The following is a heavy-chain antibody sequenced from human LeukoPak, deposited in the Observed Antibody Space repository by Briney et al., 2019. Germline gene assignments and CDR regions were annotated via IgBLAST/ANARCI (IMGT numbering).Heavy chain of an antibody. D-gene: IGHD1-14*01. V-gene: IGHV3-23*01. CDR3: ATGVEPGYFQH. J-gene: IGHJ1*01. CDR2: ISGSGGTT. CDR1: RFTLNTYA. Sequence: PGGSLRLSCAASRFTLNTYAMSWVRQAPGKGLEWVSAISGSGGTTSYADSVKGRFTISRDNAKNSLYLQMNSLRAEDTAVYYCATGVEPGYFQHWGQGTLVTVSS.